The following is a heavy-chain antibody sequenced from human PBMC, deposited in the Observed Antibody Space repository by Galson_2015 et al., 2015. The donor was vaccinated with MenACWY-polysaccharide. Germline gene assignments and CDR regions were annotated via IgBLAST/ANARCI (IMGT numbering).Heavy chain of an antibody. CDR1: GGTFSSYT. CDR3: ARVQLEEGRSAFDI. J-gene: IGHJ3*02. CDR2: IIPILGIA. D-gene: IGHD1-1*01. V-gene: IGHV1-69*02. Sequence: SVKVSCKASGGTFSSYTISWVRQAPGQGLEWMGRIIPILGIANYAQKFQGRVTITADKSTSTAYMELSSLRSEDTAVYYCARVQLEEGRSAFDIWGQGTMVTVSS.